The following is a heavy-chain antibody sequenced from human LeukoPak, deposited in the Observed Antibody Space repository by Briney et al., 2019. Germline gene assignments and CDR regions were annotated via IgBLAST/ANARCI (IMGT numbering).Heavy chain of an antibody. D-gene: IGHD3-10*01. Sequence: GESLKISCEGSGYTFSNYWIGWARRMPGQGLEWRGVIYPGDSDTRYSLSFQRQVTISDDKYNSTAYLQWSSLKVSDTAPYYCARSLHGTMLRGYGMDVWGQGTTVTVSS. CDR3: ARSLHGTMLRGYGMDV. V-gene: IGHV5-51*01. CDR2: IYPGDSDT. CDR1: GYTFSNYW. J-gene: IGHJ6*02.